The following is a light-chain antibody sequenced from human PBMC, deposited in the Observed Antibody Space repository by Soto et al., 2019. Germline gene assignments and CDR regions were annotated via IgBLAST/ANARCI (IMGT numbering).Light chain of an antibody. V-gene: IGKV3-15*01. CDR2: GAS. CDR3: QQYNNWPRT. J-gene: IGKJ2*01. CDR1: ETVNSN. Sequence: ETVMTQSPATLSVSPEDTATLSCRASETVNSNLAWYQQKPGQAPRLLIYGASTRATDIPARFSGSGSGTEFTLTISGLQSEDSAVYYCQQYNNWPRTFGQGTNLEIK.